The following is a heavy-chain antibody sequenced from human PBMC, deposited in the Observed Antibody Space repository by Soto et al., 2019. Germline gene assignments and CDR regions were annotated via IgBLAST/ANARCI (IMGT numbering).Heavy chain of an antibody. CDR2: ISASGST. V-gene: IGHV3-23*01. J-gene: IGHJ4*02. Sequence: EVHLLESGGGLVQTGGSLRLSCAASGFTFNTYDMTWVRQAPGKGLEWVSMISASGSTYYSGSVRGRFTISRDNSKSTLYLQMNSLRADDTAIYYCAKHWGTPAPDDYWGQGTLVTVSS. CDR1: GFTFNTYD. CDR3: AKHWGTPAPDDY. D-gene: IGHD6-13*01.